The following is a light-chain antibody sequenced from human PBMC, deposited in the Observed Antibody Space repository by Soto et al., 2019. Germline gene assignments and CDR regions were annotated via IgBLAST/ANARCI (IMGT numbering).Light chain of an antibody. CDR1: RSDVGGYNL. CDR3: CSYAGDYTYV. CDR2: DVS. V-gene: IGLV2-11*01. J-gene: IGLJ1*01. Sequence: QSALTQPRSVSGSPGHSVTISFTGTRSDVGGYNLVSWYQQHAGNAPKVLIYDVSHRPSGVPDRFSGSKSGNTASLTISGLQAEDEADYYCCSYAGDYTYVFGTGTTVTVL.